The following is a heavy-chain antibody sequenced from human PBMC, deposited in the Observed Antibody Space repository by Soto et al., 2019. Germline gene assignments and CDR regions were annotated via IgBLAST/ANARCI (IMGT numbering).Heavy chain of an antibody. Sequence: EVQLVESGGGLVQPGGSLRLSCAASGFIFSSYSMNWFRQVPGKGLEWVSYISSRSGTIYYADSVKGRFTISSDNVKNSLYLQMNSLRAEDTAVYYCARDGGDMDVWGQGTTVTVSS. CDR3: ARDGGDMDV. J-gene: IGHJ6*02. CDR1: GFIFSSYS. V-gene: IGHV3-48*01. CDR2: ISSRSGTI. D-gene: IGHD3-10*01.